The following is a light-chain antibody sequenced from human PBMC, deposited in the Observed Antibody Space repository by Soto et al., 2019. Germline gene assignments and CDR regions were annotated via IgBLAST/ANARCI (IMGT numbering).Light chain of an antibody. Sequence: QSVLTQPPSVSAAPGQKVTISCSASSSDIGNNYVSWYQQLPGTAPKLLIYDNNRRPSGIPDRFSGSKSGTSATLDITGLQTGDEADYYCGTWDTSLHVVFGGGTKL. CDR2: DNN. V-gene: IGLV1-51*01. CDR3: GTWDTSLHVV. CDR1: SSDIGNNY. J-gene: IGLJ2*01.